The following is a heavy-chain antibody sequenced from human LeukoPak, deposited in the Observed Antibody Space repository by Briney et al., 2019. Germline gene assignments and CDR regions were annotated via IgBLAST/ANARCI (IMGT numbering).Heavy chain of an antibody. D-gene: IGHD1-26*01. CDR1: GLSFGFYA. CDR3: GKNRYSGSLSPFDI. J-gene: IGHJ3*02. CDR2: ISGGGGNT. V-gene: IGHV3-23*01. Sequence: GGSLRLSCAASGLSFGFYAMSWVRQAPGKGLEWVSAISGGGGNTYYADSVKGRFTISRDNSKNTLYLQMNSLRAEDTAVYYCGKNRYSGSLSPFDIWGQGTMVTVSS.